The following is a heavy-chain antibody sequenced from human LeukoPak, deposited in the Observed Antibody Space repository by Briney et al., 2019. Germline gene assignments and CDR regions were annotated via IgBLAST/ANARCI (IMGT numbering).Heavy chain of an antibody. V-gene: IGHV3-30*02. CDR1: GFTFSNYG. D-gene: IGHD2-15*01. Sequence: PGGSLRLSCTASGFTFSNYGMHWVRQAPGKGLEWVAFIQYDGNYEYYADSVKGRFTISRDKSKNVLYLQMNSLIPEDTAVYYCAEDPCSGGSCYSWYYYYYMDVWGKGTTVTVSS. J-gene: IGHJ6*03. CDR3: AEDPCSGGSCYSWYYYYYMDV. CDR2: IQYDGNYE.